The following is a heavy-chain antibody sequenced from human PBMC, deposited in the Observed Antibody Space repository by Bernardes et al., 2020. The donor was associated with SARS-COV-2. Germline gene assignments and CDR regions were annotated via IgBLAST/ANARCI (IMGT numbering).Heavy chain of an antibody. CDR1: GFTFSSYA. V-gene: IGHV3-64*01. J-gene: IGHJ6*02. CDR3: AREGRDQRIAAAGNEGYYYYYGMDV. D-gene: IGHD6-13*01. CDR2: ISSNGGST. Sequence: GSLRLSCAASGFTFSSYAMHWVRQAPGKGLEYVSAISSNGGSTYYANSVKGRFTISRDNSKNTLYLQMGSLRAEDMAVYYCAREGRDQRIAAAGNEGYYYYYGMDVWGQGTTVTVSS.